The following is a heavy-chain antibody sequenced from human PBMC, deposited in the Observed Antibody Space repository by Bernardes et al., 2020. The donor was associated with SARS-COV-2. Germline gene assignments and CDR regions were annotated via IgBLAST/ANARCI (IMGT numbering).Heavy chain of an antibody. V-gene: IGHV1-8*01. CDR3: ARGRTTVWSRYYYGMDV. D-gene: IGHD4-17*01. J-gene: IGHJ6*02. CDR1: GYTFTSYD. Sequence: ASLKVSCEASGYTFTSYDINWVRQATGQGLEWMGWMNPNSGNTGYAQKFQGRVTMTRNTSISTAYMELSSLRSEDTAVYYCARGRTTVWSRYYYGMDVWGQGTTVTVSS. CDR2: MNPNSGNT.